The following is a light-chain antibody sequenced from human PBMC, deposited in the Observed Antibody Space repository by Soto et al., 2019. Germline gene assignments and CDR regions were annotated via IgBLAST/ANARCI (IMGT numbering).Light chain of an antibody. Sequence: VLTQSPDSLSLSPGERATLSCRASQSVSNSYLAWYQQKPGQAPRLLIYGASTRATGIPDRFSGSGSGTDFTLTISRLEPEDFAVYYCQQYGSSGTFGQGTKVDIK. J-gene: IGKJ1*01. CDR2: GAS. CDR1: QSVSNSY. CDR3: QQYGSSGT. V-gene: IGKV3-20*01.